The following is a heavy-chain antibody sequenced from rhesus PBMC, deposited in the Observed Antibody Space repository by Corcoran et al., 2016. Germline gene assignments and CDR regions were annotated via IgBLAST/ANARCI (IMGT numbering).Heavy chain of an antibody. D-gene: IGHD6-13*01. CDR3: ARGYSSWSGIDY. V-gene: IGHV1S2*01. J-gene: IGHJ4*01. CDR1: GYTFTDYY. Sequence: QVQLVQSGAEVKKPGSSVKVSCKASGYTFTDYYMHWVRQAPRQGLEWMGWINPYNGNTKYEKKFQGRVTMTRDTSTSTAYMEQSSLRSEDTAVYYCARGYSSWSGIDYWGQGVLVTVSS. CDR2: INPYNGNT.